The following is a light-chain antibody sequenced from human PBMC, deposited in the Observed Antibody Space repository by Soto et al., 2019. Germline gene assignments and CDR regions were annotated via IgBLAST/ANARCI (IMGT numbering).Light chain of an antibody. CDR1: QSLLHSNGYNY. Sequence: DIVMNQSPLSLPVTPGEPASISCRSSQSLLHSNGYNYLDWYLQKPGQSPQLLIYLGSNRASGVPDRFSGRGSGTDFTLKISRVETEDAGVYYCMQALQTPPSFGQGTRLEIK. V-gene: IGKV2-28*01. CDR3: MQALQTPPS. CDR2: LGS. J-gene: IGKJ5*01.